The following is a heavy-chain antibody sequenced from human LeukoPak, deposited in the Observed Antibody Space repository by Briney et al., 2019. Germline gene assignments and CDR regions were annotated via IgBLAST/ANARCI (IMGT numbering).Heavy chain of an antibody. CDR2: ISRSGEST. D-gene: IGHD3-16*01. V-gene: IGHV3-23*01. Sequence: GGTLRLSCAASGFTFSSYGMSWVRQAPGKGLEWVSAISRSGESTFYADSVRGRFTISRDNSKNTVSLQMESLRAEDTALYYCAKDYAVGSIDYWGQGTLVTVSS. CDR3: AKDYAVGSIDY. CDR1: GFTFSSYG. J-gene: IGHJ4*02.